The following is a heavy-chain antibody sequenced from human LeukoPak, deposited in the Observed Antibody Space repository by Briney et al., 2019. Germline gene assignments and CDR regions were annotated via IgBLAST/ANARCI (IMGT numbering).Heavy chain of an antibody. CDR2: ISSSSSYI. CDR1: GFTFSSYS. Sequence: GGSLRLSCAASGFTFSSYSMNWVRQAPGKGLEWVSSISSSSSYIYYADSVKGRFTISRDNAKNTLYLQMNSLRAEDTAVYYCARVRWELRHIDHWGQGTLVTVSS. V-gene: IGHV3-21*01. D-gene: IGHD1-26*01. J-gene: IGHJ4*02. CDR3: ARVRWELRHIDH.